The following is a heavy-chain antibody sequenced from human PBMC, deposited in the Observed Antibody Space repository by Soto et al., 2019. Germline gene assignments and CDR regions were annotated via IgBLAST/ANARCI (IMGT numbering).Heavy chain of an antibody. J-gene: IGHJ5*02. V-gene: IGHV4-39*01. Sequence: PETLSLTCTVSGGSISSRRYYCGWIRQPPGKGLEWIGSIYYSGSTYYNPSLKSRVTISVDTSKDQFSLKLSSVTAEDTAVYYCARVGYDYVWGSYISWLDPWGQGTQVTVSS. CDR2: IYYSGST. CDR3: ARVGYDYVWGSYISWLDP. CDR1: GGSISSRRYY. D-gene: IGHD3-16*01.